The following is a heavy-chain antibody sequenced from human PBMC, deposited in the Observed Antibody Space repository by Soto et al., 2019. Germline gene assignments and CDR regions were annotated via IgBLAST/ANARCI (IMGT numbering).Heavy chain of an antibody. Sequence: QVQLVESGGGVVQPGRSLRLSCAASGFTFRSYAMHWVRQAPGKGLEWVAVISYDENNRYYTDSVKGRFTISRDNSKNTLYLQVNILRAEDTAVYYCARAMDTAMASKDNWFDPWGQGTLVTVSS. J-gene: IGHJ5*02. CDR2: ISYDENNR. CDR3: ARAMDTAMASKDNWFDP. CDR1: GFTFRSYA. V-gene: IGHV3-30-3*01. D-gene: IGHD5-18*01.